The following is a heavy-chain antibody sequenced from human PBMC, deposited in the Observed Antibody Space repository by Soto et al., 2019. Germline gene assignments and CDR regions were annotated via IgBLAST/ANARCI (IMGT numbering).Heavy chain of an antibody. D-gene: IGHD2-21*02. J-gene: IGHJ4*02. CDR2: ISYDGSNR. CDR3: AKDVYLRYCAVDCYSKY. V-gene: IGHV3-30*18. Sequence: QVQLVESGGGVVQPGRSLRLSCAASGFTFSSYGMHWVRQAPGKGLEWVAVISYDGSNRFYADSVKGRFTISRDNFRNTLYLQMNRLRAEDTAVYYCAKDVYLRYCAVDCYSKYWGQGTLVTVSS. CDR1: GFTFSSYG.